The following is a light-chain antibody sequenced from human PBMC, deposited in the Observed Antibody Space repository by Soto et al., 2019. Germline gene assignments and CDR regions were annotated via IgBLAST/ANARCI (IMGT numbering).Light chain of an antibody. V-gene: IGLV2-14*01. CDR3: SSYTSSSTTYV. CDR2: DVT. CDR1: SSDIGAYDY. J-gene: IGLJ1*01. Sequence: QSALTQPASVSGSPGQSITISCTGSSSDIGAYDYVSWYQQRPVKAPILMIFDVTNRPSGVSDRFSGSKSGNTASLTISGLQTEDEADYYCSSYTSSSTTYVFGTGTKVTVL.